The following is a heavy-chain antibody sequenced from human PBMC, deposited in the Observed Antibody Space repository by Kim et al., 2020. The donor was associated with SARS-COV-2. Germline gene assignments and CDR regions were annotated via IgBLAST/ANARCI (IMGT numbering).Heavy chain of an antibody. J-gene: IGHJ2*01. Sequence: GGSLRLSCAASGFTFSSYTMNWVRQAPGKGLEWVSHIRESSNYIQYADSVKGRFTISRDNAKNSLYLQMNSLRDGDTGVYYCVRDYNWYFDLWGRGTLFT. CDR1: GFTFSSYT. CDR3: VRDYNWYFDL. V-gene: IGHV3-48*02. CDR2: IRESSNYI.